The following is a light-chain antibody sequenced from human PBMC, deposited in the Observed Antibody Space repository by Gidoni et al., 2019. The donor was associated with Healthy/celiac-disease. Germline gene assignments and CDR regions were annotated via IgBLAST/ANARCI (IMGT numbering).Light chain of an antibody. Sequence: SDELTQPPSVSVSPGQTARITCSGDALPKQYAYWYQQKPGQAPVLVIDTDSERPSGIPERFSGSSSGTTVTLTISGVQAEDEADYYCQSADSSGTYEVFGGGTKLTVL. J-gene: IGLJ2*01. CDR3: QSADSSGTYEV. V-gene: IGLV3-25*02. CDR1: ALPKQY. CDR2: TDS.